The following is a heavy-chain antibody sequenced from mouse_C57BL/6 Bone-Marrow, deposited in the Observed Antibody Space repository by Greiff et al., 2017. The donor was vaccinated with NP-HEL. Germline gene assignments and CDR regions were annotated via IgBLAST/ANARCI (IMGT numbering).Heavy chain of an antibody. CDR1: GFNIKNTY. CDR3: AWPTAQATPYYAMDY. CDR2: IDPANGNT. Sequence: VHVKQSVAELVRPGASVKLSCTASGFNIKNTYMHWVKQRPEQGLEWIGRIDPANGNTKYAPKFQGKATITADTSSNTAYLQLSSLTSEDTAIYYCAWPTAQATPYYAMDYWGQGTSVTVSS. V-gene: IGHV14-3*01. D-gene: IGHD3-2*02. J-gene: IGHJ4*01.